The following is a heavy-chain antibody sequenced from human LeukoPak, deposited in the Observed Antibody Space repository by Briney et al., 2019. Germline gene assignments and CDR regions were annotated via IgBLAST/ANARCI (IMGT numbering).Heavy chain of an antibody. Sequence: SETLSLTCAVSGGSFSGYYWSWIRQPPGKGLEWIGEINHSGSTNYNPSLKSGVTISVDTSKNQFSLKLSSVTAADTAVYYCARQGFYVWGSYRLFDYWGQGTLVTVSS. V-gene: IGHV4-34*01. CDR2: INHSGST. CDR1: GGSFSGYY. D-gene: IGHD3-16*02. J-gene: IGHJ4*02. CDR3: ARQGFYVWGSYRLFDY.